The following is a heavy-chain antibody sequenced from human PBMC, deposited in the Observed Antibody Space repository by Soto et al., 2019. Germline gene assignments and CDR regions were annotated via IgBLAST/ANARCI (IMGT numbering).Heavy chain of an antibody. CDR2: ISAHNGNT. V-gene: IGHV1-18*01. CDR1: VYTFTSYG. J-gene: IGHJ4*02. D-gene: IGHD1-1*01. CDR3: ARGRYGDY. Sequence: QVHLVQSGAEVKKPGASVKVSCKGSVYTFTSYGITWVRQAPGQGLEWMGWISAHNGNTNYAQKLQGRVTVTRDTSTSTAYMELRSLRSDDTAVYYWARGRYGDYWGQGALVTVSS.